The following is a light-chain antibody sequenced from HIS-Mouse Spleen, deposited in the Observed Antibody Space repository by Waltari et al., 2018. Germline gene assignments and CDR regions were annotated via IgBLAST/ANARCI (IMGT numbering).Light chain of an antibody. CDR1: ISDVGGSNY. CDR2: DVS. V-gene: IGLV2-14*03. J-gene: IGLJ2*01. Sequence: QSALTQPASVSGSPGQSITISCTGTISDVGGSNYVSWYQQHPGKAPKLMIYDVSNRPSWVSNRFSGSKSGNTASLTISGLQAEDEADYYGSSYTSSSTLVFGGGTKLTVL. CDR3: SSYTSSSTLV.